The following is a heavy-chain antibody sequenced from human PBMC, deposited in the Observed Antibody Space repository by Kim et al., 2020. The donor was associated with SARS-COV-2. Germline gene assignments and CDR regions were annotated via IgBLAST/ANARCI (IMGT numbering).Heavy chain of an antibody. D-gene: IGHD6-13*01. CDR1: GFTFSSYC. CDR3: ANLHIAAAGYYFDY. V-gene: IGHV3-30*18. Sequence: GGSLRLSCAASGFTFSSYCMHWVRPAPGKGLEWVAAISYDGSNKYYADSVKGRFTISRDNSKNTLYLQMNSLRAEDTAVYYCANLHIAAAGYYFDYWGQGTLVTVSS. J-gene: IGHJ4*02. CDR2: ISYDGSNK.